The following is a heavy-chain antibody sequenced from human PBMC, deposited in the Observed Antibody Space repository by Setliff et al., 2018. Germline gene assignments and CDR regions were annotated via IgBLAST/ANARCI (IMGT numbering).Heavy chain of an antibody. CDR3: AKVEPWNTAPKAFDY. CDR2: IYHRGST. V-gene: IGHV4-38-2*01. J-gene: IGHJ4*02. Sequence: SETLSLTCAVSGYSISSGYYWGWIRQPPGKGLEWIGHIYHRGSTYYNPSLKSRLTISVDTSKNQFSLKLTSVTAADTAMYYCAKVEPWNTAPKAFDYWGQGTLVTVSS. CDR1: GYSISSGYY. D-gene: IGHD5-18*01.